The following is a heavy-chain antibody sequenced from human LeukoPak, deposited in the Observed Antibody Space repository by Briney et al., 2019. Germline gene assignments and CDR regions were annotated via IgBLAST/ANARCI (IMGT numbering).Heavy chain of an antibody. D-gene: IGHD4-17*01. CDR1: GFTFSAYA. Sequence: GGSLRLSCAASGFTFSAYAMSWVRQAPGKGLEWVSGISGSGGSTYYADSVKGRFTISRDNAKNSLYLQMNSLRAEDTAVYYCARRTVTRDWYFDLWGRGTLVTVSS. CDR2: ISGSGGST. V-gene: IGHV3-23*01. CDR3: ARRTVTRDWYFDL. J-gene: IGHJ2*01.